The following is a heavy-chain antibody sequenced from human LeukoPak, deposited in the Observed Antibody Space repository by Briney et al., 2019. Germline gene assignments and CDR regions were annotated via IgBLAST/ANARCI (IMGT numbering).Heavy chain of an antibody. CDR3: ARDFFSYYDILTGPGPYFDY. J-gene: IGHJ4*02. CDR2: ISSSGSTI. Sequence: PGGSLRLSCAASGFTFSSYEMNWVRQAPGKGLEWVSYISSSGSTIYYADSVKGRFTISRDNAKNSLYLQMNSLRAEDTAVYYCARDFFSYYDILTGPGPYFDYWGQGTLVTVSS. CDR1: GFTFSSYE. D-gene: IGHD3-9*01. V-gene: IGHV3-48*03.